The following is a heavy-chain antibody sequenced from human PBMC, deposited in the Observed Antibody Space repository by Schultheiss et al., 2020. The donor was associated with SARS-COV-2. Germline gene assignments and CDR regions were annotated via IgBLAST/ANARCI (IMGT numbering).Heavy chain of an antibody. CDR3: ARGLGTIDY. V-gene: IGHV4-34*01. CDR1: GGSFSGYY. Sequence: SETLSLTCAAYGGSFSGYYWSWIRQPPGKGLEWIEEINHSGSTNYNPSLKSRVTISVDTSKNQFSLKLSSVTAADTAVYYCARGLGTIDYWGQGTLVTVSS. CDR2: INHSGST. D-gene: IGHD1-7*01. J-gene: IGHJ4*02.